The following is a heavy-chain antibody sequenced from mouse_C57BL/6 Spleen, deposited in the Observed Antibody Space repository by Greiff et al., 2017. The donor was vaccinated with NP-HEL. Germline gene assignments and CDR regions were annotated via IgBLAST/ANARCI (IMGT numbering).Heavy chain of an antibody. J-gene: IGHJ4*01. CDR2: INPNNGGT. D-gene: IGHD2-5*01. CDR3: ARRYSNAMDY. Sequence: VQLQQSGPELVKPGASVKISCKASGYTFTDYYMNWVKQSHGKSLEWIGDINPNNGGTSYNQKFKGKATLTVDKSSSTAYMELRSLTSEDSAVYYCARRYSNAMDYWGQGTSVTVSS. V-gene: IGHV1-26*01. CDR1: GYTFTDYY.